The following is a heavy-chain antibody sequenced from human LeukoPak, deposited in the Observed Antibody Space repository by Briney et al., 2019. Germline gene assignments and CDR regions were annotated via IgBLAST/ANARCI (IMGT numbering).Heavy chain of an antibody. Sequence: ASVKVSCKASGYTFTSYDINWVRQATGQGLEWMGWMNPNSGNTGYAQKFQGRVTITRNTSISTAYMELSSQRSEDTAVYYCARGTSYSSGEVHYWGQGTLVTVSS. CDR1: GYTFTSYD. J-gene: IGHJ4*02. CDR2: MNPNSGNT. V-gene: IGHV1-8*03. CDR3: ARGTSYSSGEVHY. D-gene: IGHD6-19*01.